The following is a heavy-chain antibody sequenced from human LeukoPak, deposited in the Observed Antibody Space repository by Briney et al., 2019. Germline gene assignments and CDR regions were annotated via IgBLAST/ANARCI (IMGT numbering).Heavy chain of an antibody. J-gene: IGHJ4*02. Sequence: SVNVSCKASGGTFSSYAISWVRQAPGQGLEWMGGIIPIFGTANYAQKFQGRVTITADESTSTAYLELSSLRSEDTAVYYCARSPVMVRGVIRLLNYFDYWGQGTLVTVSS. CDR2: IIPIFGTA. CDR3: ARSPVMVRGVIRLLNYFDY. V-gene: IGHV1-69*01. CDR1: GGTFSSYA. D-gene: IGHD3-10*01.